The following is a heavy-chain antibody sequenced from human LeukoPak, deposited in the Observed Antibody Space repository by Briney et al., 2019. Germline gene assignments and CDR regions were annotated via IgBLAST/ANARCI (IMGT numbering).Heavy chain of an antibody. J-gene: IGHJ4*02. CDR3: ARHLCSSIACNFDY. CDR2: IYYTGST. D-gene: IGHD2-2*01. V-gene: IGHV4-39*01. CDR1: GGSISSSSHY. Sequence: PSETLSLTCIVSGGSISSSSHYWGWIRQPPGKGLEWIGTIYYTGSTYYNPSLKSRVTISVDTSKNQFSLKLSSVTAADTALYYCARHLCSSIACNFDYWGQGTLATVSS.